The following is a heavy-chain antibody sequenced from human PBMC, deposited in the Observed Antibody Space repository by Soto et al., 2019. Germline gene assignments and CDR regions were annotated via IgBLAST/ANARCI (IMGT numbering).Heavy chain of an antibody. CDR2: IIPMFGTA. Sequence: SVKVSCKTSGGTFSSYAISWVRQAPGQGLEWMGGIIPMFGTANYAQKFQGRVTITADESTSTAYMELSSLRSEDTAVYYCARSRANYYDSRGYYYSTIDYWGQGTLVTVSS. CDR1: GGTFSSYA. CDR3: ARSRANYYDSRGYYYSTIDY. D-gene: IGHD3-22*01. J-gene: IGHJ4*02. V-gene: IGHV1-69*13.